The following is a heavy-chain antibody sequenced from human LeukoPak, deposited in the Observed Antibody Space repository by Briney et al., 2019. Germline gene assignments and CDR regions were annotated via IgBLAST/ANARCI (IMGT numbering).Heavy chain of an antibody. V-gene: IGHV3-43*02. CDR3: EKGTIDHVDY. CDR2: ISGDGSNT. D-gene: IGHD1-14*01. CDR1: GFSFDAYA. J-gene: IGHJ4*02. Sequence: PGGSLRLSCAASGFSFDAYAMHWVRQAPGKGLEWVSLISGDGSNTYCADSVKGQFTISRDNSKNSLYLQMNSLRTEDTAFYYCEKGTIDHVDYWGQGTLVTVSS.